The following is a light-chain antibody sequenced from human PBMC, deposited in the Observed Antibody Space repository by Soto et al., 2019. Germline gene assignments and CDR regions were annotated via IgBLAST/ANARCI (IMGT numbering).Light chain of an antibody. Sequence: DIQVTHSPPSLSSYLLDRVPITCPVSQGISSYLNWYRQKPGKVPKLLIYSASNLQSGVPSRFSGSGSGTDFTLTISSLQPEDVATYYGQRTYNAPSWTFGQGTKVDIK. CDR1: QGISSY. CDR2: SAS. J-gene: IGKJ1*01. CDR3: QRTYNAPSWT. V-gene: IGKV1-27*01.